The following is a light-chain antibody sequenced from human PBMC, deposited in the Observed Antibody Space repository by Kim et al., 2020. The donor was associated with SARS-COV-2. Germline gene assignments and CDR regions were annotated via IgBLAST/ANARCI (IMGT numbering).Light chain of an antibody. Sequence: AYLGAGITITCRARHSITSYLNWCQQKPGKAPKVLVYAAAILQRGVPSRFSGRGSGTDFTLTISSLQPEDVATYYCQQTYSTPLTFGGGTKVDIK. CDR3: QQTYSTPLT. CDR2: AAA. CDR1: HSITSY. J-gene: IGKJ4*01. V-gene: IGKV1-39*01.